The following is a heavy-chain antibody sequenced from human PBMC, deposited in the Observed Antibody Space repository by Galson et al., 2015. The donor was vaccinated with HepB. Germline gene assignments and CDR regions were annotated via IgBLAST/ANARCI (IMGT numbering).Heavy chain of an antibody. Sequence: SLRLSCAASGFTFSSYAMSWVRQAPGKGLEWVSAISGSGGSTYYADSVKGRFTISRDNSKNTLYLQMNSQRAEDTAVYYCAKWGDDFWSGYSIFDYWGQGTLVTVSS. D-gene: IGHD3-3*01. J-gene: IGHJ4*02. CDR1: GFTFSSYA. CDR3: AKWGDDFWSGYSIFDY. V-gene: IGHV3-23*01. CDR2: ISGSGGST.